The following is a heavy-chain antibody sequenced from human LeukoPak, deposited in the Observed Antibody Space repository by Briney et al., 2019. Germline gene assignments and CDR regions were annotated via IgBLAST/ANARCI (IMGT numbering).Heavy chain of an antibody. Sequence: PGGSLRLSCEASGFSFSSYAMSWVRQAPGKGLEWVSGTSGSGGKTYYADSVKGRFTISRDNSKNMLYLQVNSLRAEDTAVYYCASVGGAYYPGAFDIWGQGTMVTVSS. CDR1: GFSFSSYA. CDR2: TSGSGGKT. J-gene: IGHJ3*02. D-gene: IGHD1-26*01. V-gene: IGHV3-23*01. CDR3: ASVGGAYYPGAFDI.